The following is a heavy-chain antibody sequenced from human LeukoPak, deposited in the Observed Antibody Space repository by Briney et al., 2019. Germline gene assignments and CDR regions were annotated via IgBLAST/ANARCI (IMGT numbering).Heavy chain of an antibody. J-gene: IGHJ4*02. Sequence: PGGSLRLSCAASGFTFSTYAMSWVRQAPGKGLEWVSAISGSGGSTYYADSVKGRFTISRDNPKNTLYLQINSLRAEDTAVYYCAKDRSGPTGSFGYWGQGTLVTVSS. CDR2: ISGSGGST. V-gene: IGHV3-23*01. D-gene: IGHD1-1*01. CDR1: GFTFSTYA. CDR3: AKDRSGPTGSFGY.